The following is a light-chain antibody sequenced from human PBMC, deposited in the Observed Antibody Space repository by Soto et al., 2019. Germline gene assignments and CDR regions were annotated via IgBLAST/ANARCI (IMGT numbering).Light chain of an antibody. J-gene: IGLJ2*01. CDR1: SGDVGGYKY. V-gene: IGLV2-14*01. CDR2: DVS. CDR3: SSYTSRSTLE. Sequence: QSALTQPASVSGSPGQSITISCTGTSGDVGGYKYVSWYQQHPGKAPKLMIYDVSNRPSGVSNRFSGSKSGNTASLTISGLQAEDEADYYCSSYTSRSTLEFGGGTKLTVL.